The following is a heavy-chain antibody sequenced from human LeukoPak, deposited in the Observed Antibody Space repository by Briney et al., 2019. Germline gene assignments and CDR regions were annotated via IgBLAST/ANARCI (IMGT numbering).Heavy chain of an antibody. V-gene: IGHV3-23*01. Sequence: GSLRLSCAASGFTVSNNYMTWVRQAPGKGLEWVSAISGSGGSTYYADSVKGRFTISRDNSKNTLYLQMNSLRAEDTAVYYCAKEGSMVRGTLDYWGQGTLVTVSS. CDR1: GFTVSNNY. CDR3: AKEGSMVRGTLDY. CDR2: ISGSGGST. J-gene: IGHJ4*02. D-gene: IGHD3-10*01.